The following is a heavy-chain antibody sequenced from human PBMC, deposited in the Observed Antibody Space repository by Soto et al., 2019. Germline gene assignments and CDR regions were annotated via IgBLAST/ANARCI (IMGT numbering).Heavy chain of an antibody. D-gene: IGHD1-1*01. Sequence: PGGSLRLSCADSGFTFSIYWMSWVRQAPGQGLEWVANVKYDGSQTYYVGSVKGRFTISRDNAKNSLCLQMNGLRAEDTAVYYCTRDFQGPLDYGMDVWGQGTTVTVSS. CDR3: TRDFQGPLDYGMDV. CDR1: GFTFSIYW. V-gene: IGHV3-7*01. CDR2: VKYDGSQT. J-gene: IGHJ6*02.